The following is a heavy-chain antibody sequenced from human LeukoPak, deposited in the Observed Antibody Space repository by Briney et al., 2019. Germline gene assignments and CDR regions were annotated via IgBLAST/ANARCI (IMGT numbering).Heavy chain of an antibody. V-gene: IGHV1-8*01. CDR3: ARGQWLRCVVVKECYFDY. CDR2: MNPNSGNT. Sequence: ASVKVSCKASGYTFTSYDINWVRQATGQGLEWMGWMNPNSGNTGYAQKFQGRVTMTRNTSISTAYMELSSLRSEDTAVYYCARGQWLRCVVVKECYFDYWGQGTLVTVSS. CDR1: GYTFTSYD. D-gene: IGHD5-12*01. J-gene: IGHJ4*02.